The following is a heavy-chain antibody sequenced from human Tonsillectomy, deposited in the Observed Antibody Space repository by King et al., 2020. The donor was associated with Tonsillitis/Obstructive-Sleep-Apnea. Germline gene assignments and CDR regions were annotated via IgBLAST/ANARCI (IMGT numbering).Heavy chain of an antibody. V-gene: IGHV3-30*18. J-gene: IGHJ4*02. D-gene: IGHD2-15*01. CDR3: AKEGSRGDFDY. Sequence: VQLVESGGGVVQPGRSLRLSCAASGFTFSNYGMHCVRQAPGKGREWVAGMSYDGSNKYYADSVKGRFTISRDNSKNTLYLQMNSLTADDTTVYYCAKEGSRGDFDYWGQGTLVTVSS. CDR1: GFTFSNYG. CDR2: MSYDGSNK.